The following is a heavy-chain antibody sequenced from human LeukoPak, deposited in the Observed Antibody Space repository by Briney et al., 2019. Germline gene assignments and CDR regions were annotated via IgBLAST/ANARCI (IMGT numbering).Heavy chain of an antibody. CDR1: GYTFTGYY. Sequence: WASVKVSCKASGYTFTGYYMHWVRQAPGQGLEWMGWINPNSGGTNYAQKFQGRVTMTRDTSISTAYMELSRLRSDDTAVYYCARVMVRGVIRDYWGQGTLVTVSS. D-gene: IGHD3-10*01. CDR3: ARVMVRGVIRDY. J-gene: IGHJ4*02. CDR2: INPNSGGT. V-gene: IGHV1-2*02.